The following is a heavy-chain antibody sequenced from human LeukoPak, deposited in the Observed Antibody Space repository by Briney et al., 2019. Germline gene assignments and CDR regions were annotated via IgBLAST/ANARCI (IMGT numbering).Heavy chain of an antibody. CDR1: GFIFSGYW. CDR3: TKSDWFDP. CDR2: IKNDGSIT. Sequence: GGSLRLSCAASGFIFSGYWMHWVRRAPGKGLVWLSRIKNDGSITSYADSVKGRFTISRDNAKNTLYLQMNSLRVEDTAVYYCTKSDWFDPRGQGTLVTVSS. V-gene: IGHV3-74*01. J-gene: IGHJ5*02. D-gene: IGHD3-3*01.